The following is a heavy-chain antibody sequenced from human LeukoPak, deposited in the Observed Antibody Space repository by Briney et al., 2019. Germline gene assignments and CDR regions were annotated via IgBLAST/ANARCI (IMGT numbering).Heavy chain of an antibody. CDR2: ISGDGGST. D-gene: IGHD6-19*01. Sequence: GGSLRLSCAASGFTFNDYAMHWVRQAPGKGLEWVSLISGDGGSTKYADSVKGRFTISRDNSKNSLYLQMNSLRIEDFALYYCAKDTDSRPGYSSGYYDYWGQGILVTVSS. CDR3: AKDTDSRPGYSSGYYDY. J-gene: IGHJ4*02. V-gene: IGHV3-43*02. CDR1: GFTFNDYA.